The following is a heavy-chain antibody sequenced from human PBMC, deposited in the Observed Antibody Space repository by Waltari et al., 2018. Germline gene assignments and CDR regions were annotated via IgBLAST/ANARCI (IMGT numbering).Heavy chain of an antibody. CDR1: GFTFSSYW. D-gene: IGHD2-2*01. V-gene: IGHV3-7*01. J-gene: IGHJ6*03. CDR2: IKEDGSEK. Sequence: EVQLLESGGGLVQPGGSLSRSCAASGFTFSSYWMIWVRQAPGKGLEWVANIKEDGSEKYYVDSVKGRFTISRDNAKNSLYLQMNSLRAEDTAVYYCASMRSYYMDVWGKGTTVTVSS. CDR3: ASMRSYYMDV.